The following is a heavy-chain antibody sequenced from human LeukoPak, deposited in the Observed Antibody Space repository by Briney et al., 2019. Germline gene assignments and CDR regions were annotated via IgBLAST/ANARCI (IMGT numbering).Heavy chain of an antibody. Sequence: PGGSLRLSCAASGFTFSSYWMSWVRQAPGKGLEWVANIKQDGSEKYYVDSVKGRFTISRDNAKNSLYLQMNSLRAEDTAVYYCARALVPVYCSSTSCPSRPYYFDYWGQETLVTVSS. CDR3: ARALVPVYCSSTSCPSRPYYFDY. J-gene: IGHJ4*02. V-gene: IGHV3-7*01. CDR1: GFTFSSYW. D-gene: IGHD2-2*01. CDR2: IKQDGSEK.